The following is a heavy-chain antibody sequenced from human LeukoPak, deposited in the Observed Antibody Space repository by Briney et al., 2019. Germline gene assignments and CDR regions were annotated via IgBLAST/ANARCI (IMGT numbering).Heavy chain of an antibody. CDR2: ISGSGGST. J-gene: IGHJ4*02. V-gene: IGHV3-23*01. Sequence: GGSLRLSCAASGFTFSSYAMSWVRQAPGKGLEWVSAISGSGGSTYYADSVKGRFTISRDNSKNTLYLQMNSLRAEDTAVYYCARGGGWLQFFRHATYYFDYWGQGTLVTVSS. D-gene: IGHD5-24*01. CDR1: GFTFSSYA. CDR3: ARGGGWLQFFRHATYYFDY.